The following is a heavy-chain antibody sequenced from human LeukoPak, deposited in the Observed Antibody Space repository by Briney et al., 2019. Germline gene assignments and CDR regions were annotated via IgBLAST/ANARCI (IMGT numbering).Heavy chain of an antibody. Sequence: GGALRLSCAASGCGFTFNNYRRHWVRQAPGKGLVWVTRINGDGSTTRCADSARGRFTISRDNAKNTLYLQMNSLRAEDTAVYYCATLISGWSLYWGQGTLVTVSS. CDR1: GCGFTFNNYR. J-gene: IGHJ4*02. D-gene: IGHD6-19*01. V-gene: IGHV3-74*01. CDR3: ATLISGWSLY. CDR2: INGDGSTT.